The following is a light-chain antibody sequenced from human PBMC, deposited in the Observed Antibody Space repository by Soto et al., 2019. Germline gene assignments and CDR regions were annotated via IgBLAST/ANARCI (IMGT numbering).Light chain of an antibody. V-gene: IGKV1-5*03. CDR3: QHYNSYSEA. CDR2: KAS. J-gene: IGKJ1*01. Sequence: DIPMTQSPSTLSGSVGDRVTITCRASQTISSWLAWYQQKPGKAPKLLIYKASTLKSGVPSRFSGSGSGTEFTLTISSGQPDDFATYSCQHYNSYSEAFGQGTKLAL. CDR1: QTISSW.